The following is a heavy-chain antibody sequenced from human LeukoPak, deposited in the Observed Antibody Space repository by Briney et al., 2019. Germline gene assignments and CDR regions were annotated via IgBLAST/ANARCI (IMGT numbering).Heavy chain of an antibody. J-gene: IGHJ5*02. Sequence: ASVKVSCKSSGYTFTGYYMHWVRQAPGQGREGMGRINPNSGGTNYAQKFQGRDTMPRHPSISTAYVELSRLRSDDTAVYYCARDRRIAAAANWFDPWGQGTLVTVSS. CDR1: GYTFTGYY. D-gene: IGHD6-13*01. CDR3: ARDRRIAAAANWFDP. CDR2: INPNSGGT. V-gene: IGHV1-2*06.